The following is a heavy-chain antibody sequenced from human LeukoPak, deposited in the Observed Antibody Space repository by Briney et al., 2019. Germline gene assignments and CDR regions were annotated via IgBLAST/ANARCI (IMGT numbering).Heavy chain of an antibody. J-gene: IGHJ3*02. Sequence: GESLKISCKGSGYSFTSYWIGWVRQMPGKGLEWMGTIYPGDSGTRYSPSFQGQVTISADKSISTAYLQWSSLKASDTAMYYCARLLPGHSHSSSSRGSHGAFDIWGQGTMVTVSS. CDR2: IYPGDSGT. CDR1: GYSFTSYW. CDR3: ARLLPGHSHSSSSRGSHGAFDI. V-gene: IGHV5-51*01. D-gene: IGHD6-6*01.